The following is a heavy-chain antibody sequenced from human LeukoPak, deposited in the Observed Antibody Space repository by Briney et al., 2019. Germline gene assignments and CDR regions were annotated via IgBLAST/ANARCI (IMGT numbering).Heavy chain of an antibody. CDR2: IKQDGSEQ. Sequence: GGSLRLSFAAFGFTFSSYWMSWVRQAPGKGLEWVPNIKQDGSEQYYVDSVKGRFTISRDNAKKPLYLQMNSLRAEDTDVYYRARGFAVVVPAAIFDAFDIWGQGTMVTVPS. CDR1: GFTFSSYW. D-gene: IGHD2-2*01. V-gene: IGHV3-7*01. CDR3: ARGFAVVVPAAIFDAFDI. J-gene: IGHJ3*02.